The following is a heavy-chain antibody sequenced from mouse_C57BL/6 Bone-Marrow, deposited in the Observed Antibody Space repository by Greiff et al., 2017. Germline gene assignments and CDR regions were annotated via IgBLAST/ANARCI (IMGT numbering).Heavy chain of an antibody. J-gene: IGHJ2*01. CDR2: IDPENGDT. Sequence: VQLQQSGAELVRPGASVKLSCTASGFNIKDDYMHWVKQRPEQGLEWIGWIDPENGDTEYASKFQGKATITADTSSNTAYLQLSSLTSEDTAVYYCTTEGNYPYYFDYWGQGTTLTVSS. CDR3: TTEGNYPYYFDY. V-gene: IGHV14-4*01. CDR1: GFNIKDDY. D-gene: IGHD2-1*01.